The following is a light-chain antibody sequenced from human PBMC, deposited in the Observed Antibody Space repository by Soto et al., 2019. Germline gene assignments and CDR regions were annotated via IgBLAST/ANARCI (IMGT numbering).Light chain of an antibody. V-gene: IGLV2-8*01. CDR3: SSYAGSNNWA. CDR1: SSDVGDYNF. Sequence: QSALTQPPSASGSPGQSVTISCSGTSSDVGDYNFVSWYQQHPGKAPKLMIYDVNKRPSGVPDRFSGSKSGNTASLTVSGLQAEDEADYYCSSYAGSNNWAFGGGTQLTLL. CDR2: DVN. J-gene: IGLJ3*02.